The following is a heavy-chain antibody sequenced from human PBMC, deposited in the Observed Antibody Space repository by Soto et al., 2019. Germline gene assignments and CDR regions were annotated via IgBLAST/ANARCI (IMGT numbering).Heavy chain of an antibody. CDR2: INPYNDNT. Sequence: QVKLVQSGAEVKKPGASVKVSCTASGYSLITYSVTWVRQAPGQGLEWMGWINPYNDNTNYAQTLQGRLTFTTDTSSNTAYMELRSLRSDDTAVYYCARRVMGERKEHFVDYWGQGTLVTVSS. V-gene: IGHV1-18*01. D-gene: IGHD3-16*01. J-gene: IGHJ4*02. CDR1: GYSLITYS. CDR3: ARRVMGERKEHFVDY.